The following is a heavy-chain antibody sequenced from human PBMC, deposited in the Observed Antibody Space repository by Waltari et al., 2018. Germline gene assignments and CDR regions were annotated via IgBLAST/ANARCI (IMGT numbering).Heavy chain of an antibody. CDR2: IYYSGST. D-gene: IGHD6-13*01. J-gene: IGHJ4*02. V-gene: IGHV4-39*07. Sequence: QLQLQESGPGLVKPSETLSLTCTVSGGSISSSSYYWGWIRQPPGKGLEWIGSIYYSGSTYYNPSLKSRVTISVDTSKNQFSLKLSSVTAADTAVYYCARVQPGSKMLAAAGTYFDYWGQGTLVTVSS. CDR1: GGSISSSSYY. CDR3: ARVQPGSKMLAAAGTYFDY.